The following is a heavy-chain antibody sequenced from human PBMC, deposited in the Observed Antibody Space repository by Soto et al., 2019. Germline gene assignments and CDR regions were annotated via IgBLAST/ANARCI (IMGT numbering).Heavy chain of an antibody. CDR1: GGSVSSGSYY. J-gene: IGHJ4*02. CDR3: ARTNITVHIDS. V-gene: IGHV4-61*01. CDR2: SFHSGTT. D-gene: IGHD1-20*01. Sequence: QVQLQESGPGLLRPSETLSLTCTVSGGSVSSGSYYWAWIRLAPGRRLEWNGNSFHSGTTTYNPSLKNRVTISIDTPTNQFSLKLSSLTAADTAVYFCARTNITVHIDSWGPGIPVTVSS.